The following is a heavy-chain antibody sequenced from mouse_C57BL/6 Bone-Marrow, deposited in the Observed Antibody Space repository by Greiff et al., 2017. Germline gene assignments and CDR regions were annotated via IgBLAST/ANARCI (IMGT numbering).Heavy chain of an antibody. Sequence: EVQLQQSGPVLVKPGASVKMSCKASGYTFTDSYLNWVKQSHGKSLEWIGVINPYNGGTSYNQKFKGKATLTVDTSSSTAYMELNSLTSEDSAVYYCAREVSYYGEGYFDYWGQGTTLTVSS. CDR3: AREVSYYGEGYFDY. CDR1: GYTFTDSY. D-gene: IGHD1-1*01. J-gene: IGHJ2*01. CDR2: INPYNGGT. V-gene: IGHV1-19*01.